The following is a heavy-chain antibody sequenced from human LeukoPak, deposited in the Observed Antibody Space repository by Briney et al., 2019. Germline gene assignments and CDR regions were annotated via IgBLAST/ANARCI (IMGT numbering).Heavy chain of an antibody. D-gene: IGHD7-27*01. J-gene: IGHJ3*02. CDR3: ARDLLGYDAFDI. V-gene: IGHV1-3*01. CDR2: INAVTGNT. Sequence: ASVKVSCKASGYTFTSYAIHWVRQAPGQRLEWMGWINAVTGNTKYSQKFQGRVTITRDTSASTAYMELSSLRSEDTAVYYCARDLLGYDAFDIWGQGTMVTVSS. CDR1: GYTFTSYA.